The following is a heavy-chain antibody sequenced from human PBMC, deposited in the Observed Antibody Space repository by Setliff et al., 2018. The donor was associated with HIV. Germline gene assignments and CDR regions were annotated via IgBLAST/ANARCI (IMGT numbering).Heavy chain of an antibody. CDR2: MNSKTRGGAP. V-gene: IGHV3-15*01. CDR3: ISLYLGY. D-gene: IGHD2-8*01. J-gene: IGHJ4*02. CDR1: GFTFSSYW. Sequence: NPGGSLRLSCAASGFTFSSYWIIWVRQAPGEGLEWVGHMNSKTRGGAPDYAAPVKGRFTISRDDSKNTFYLQMDSLKTEDTAVYYCISLYLGYWGQGALVTVSS.